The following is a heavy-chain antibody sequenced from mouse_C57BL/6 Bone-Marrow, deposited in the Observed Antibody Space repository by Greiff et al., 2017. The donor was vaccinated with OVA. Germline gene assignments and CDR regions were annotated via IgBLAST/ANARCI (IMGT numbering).Heavy chain of an antibody. CDR2: IDPSDSYT. D-gene: IGHD2-4*01. Sequence: QVQLQQPGAELVRPGTSVKLSCKASGYTFTSYWMHWVKQRPGQGLEWIGVIDPSDSYTNYNQKFKGKATLTVDTSSSTAYMQLSSLTSEDSAVYYCARPYDYDDGVMDYWGQGTSVTVSS. V-gene: IGHV1-59*01. CDR1: GYTFTSYW. J-gene: IGHJ4*01. CDR3: ARPYDYDDGVMDY.